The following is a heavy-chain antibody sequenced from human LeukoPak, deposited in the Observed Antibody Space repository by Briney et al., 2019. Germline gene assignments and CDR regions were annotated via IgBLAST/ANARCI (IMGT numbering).Heavy chain of an antibody. CDR3: ARGAPVAIFGPGYHEYFEY. D-gene: IGHD3-3*01. V-gene: IGHV1-8*01. Sequence: ASVKVSCKTSGYTFDNYDINWVRQATGQGLEWMGWTIPNSGNTGYAQKFQGRVIMTTNISMSTAYMELRGLRYEDTAIYYCARGAPVAIFGPGYHEYFEYWGQGTVVAVSS. CDR2: TIPNSGNT. J-gene: IGHJ4*02. CDR1: GYTFDNYD.